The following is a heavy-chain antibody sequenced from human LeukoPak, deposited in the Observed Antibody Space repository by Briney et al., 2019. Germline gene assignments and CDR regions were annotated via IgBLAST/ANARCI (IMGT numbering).Heavy chain of an antibody. D-gene: IGHD3-22*01. CDR1: GYSFSSYW. J-gene: IGHJ4*02. CDR3: ARLNYFDGSGHDDY. CDR2: IYPGDSDT. Sequence: GESLKISCQVFGYSFSSYWFGWVRQMPGKGLEWMGIIYPGDSDTRYSPSFQGQVTISVDISISTAYLQWSSLKVSDTAIYYCARLNYFDGSGHDDYWGQGTLVTVSS. V-gene: IGHV5-51*01.